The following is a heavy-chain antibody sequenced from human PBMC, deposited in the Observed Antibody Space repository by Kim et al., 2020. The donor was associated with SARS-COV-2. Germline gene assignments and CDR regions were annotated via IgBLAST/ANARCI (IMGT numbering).Heavy chain of an antibody. J-gene: IGHJ5*02. CDR2: IYYSGST. CDR3: ARADYDILTGYGPTSQSDP. Sequence: SETLSLTCTVSGGSISSGGYYWSWIRQHPGKGLEWIGYIYYSGSTYYNPSLKSRVTISVDTSKNQFSLKLSSVTAADTAVYYCARADYDILTGYGPTSQSDPWGEKTLVTVSS. CDR1: GGSISSGGYY. D-gene: IGHD3-9*01. V-gene: IGHV4-31*03.